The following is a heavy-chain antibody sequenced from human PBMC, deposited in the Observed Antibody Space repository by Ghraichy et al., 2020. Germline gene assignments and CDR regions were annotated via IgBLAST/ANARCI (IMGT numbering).Heavy chain of an antibody. V-gene: IGHV4-39*01. J-gene: IGHJ4*02. CDR2: IYYSGST. CDR1: GGPISSSSYY. D-gene: IGHD5-12*01. CDR3: ANEGYSGYVRYFDY. Sequence: SETLSLTCTVSGGPISSSSYYWGWIRQPPGKGLEWIGSIYYSGSTYYNPSLKSRVTISVDTSKNQFSLKLSSVTAADTAVYYCANEGYSGYVRYFDYWGQGTLVTVSS.